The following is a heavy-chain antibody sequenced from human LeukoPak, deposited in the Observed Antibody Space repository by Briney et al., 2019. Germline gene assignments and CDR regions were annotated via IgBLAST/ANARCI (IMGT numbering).Heavy chain of an antibody. CDR2: IYYSGTT. CDR3: ARLNARDGYNPFDY. Sequence: SETLSLTCTVSGGSISSYYWSWIRQPPGKGLEWIGYIYYSGTTNYNPSLKSRVTISVDTSKNQFSLKLSSVTAADTAVYFCARLNARDGYNPFDYWGQGTLVTVSS. D-gene: IGHD5-24*01. CDR1: GGSISSYY. V-gene: IGHV4-59*08. J-gene: IGHJ4*02.